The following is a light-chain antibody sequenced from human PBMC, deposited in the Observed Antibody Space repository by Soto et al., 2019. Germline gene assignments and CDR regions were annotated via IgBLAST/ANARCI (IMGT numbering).Light chain of an antibody. CDR2: GAS. CDR1: QSVTSDY. Sequence: EIVLTQSPGTLSFSPGERATLSCRASQSVTSDYLAWYQQKPGQAPRLLIHGASSRATGIPDRFSGSGSGTDFTLTITRLEPEDFAVYYCQQYQSLTFGGGTKV. V-gene: IGKV3-20*01. J-gene: IGKJ4*01. CDR3: QQYQSLT.